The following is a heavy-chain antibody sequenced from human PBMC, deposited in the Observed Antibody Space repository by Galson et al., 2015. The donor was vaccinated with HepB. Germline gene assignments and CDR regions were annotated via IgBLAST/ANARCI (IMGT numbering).Heavy chain of an antibody. CDR2: KDPKSGGT. V-gene: IGHV1-2*02. CDR1: GYIFTDYY. J-gene: IGHJ3*02. CDR3: ATSTGYRSGWGIFDI. Sequence: SVKVSCKASGYIFTDYYMHWVRQAPGQGLEWMGSKDPKSGGTNYERRFQGRVTMTRDTSISTAFMELSRLGSDDTAVFFCATSTGYRSGWGIFDIWGQGAMVTVSS. D-gene: IGHD6-19*01.